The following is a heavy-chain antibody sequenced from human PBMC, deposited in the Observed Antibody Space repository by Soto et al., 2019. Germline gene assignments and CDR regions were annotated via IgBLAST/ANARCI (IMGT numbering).Heavy chain of an antibody. D-gene: IGHD1-1*01. CDR3: TRDGMTTGDN. Sequence: PXETLSLTCLVSGFSVSSYTWSWVRQPANKGLEWIGRVFSSVSATYSPSLKSRVRISMDTPENRISLKLDSVTAADAGVYYCTRDGMTTGDNWGPGTLVTVSS. CDR2: VFSSVSA. CDR1: GFSVSSYT. V-gene: IGHV4-4*07. J-gene: IGHJ4*02.